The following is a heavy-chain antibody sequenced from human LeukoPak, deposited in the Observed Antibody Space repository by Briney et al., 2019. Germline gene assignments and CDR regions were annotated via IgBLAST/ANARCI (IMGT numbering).Heavy chain of an antibody. CDR2: INHSGST. D-gene: IGHD3-10*01. CDR1: VGSFSGYY. CDR3: PRLPTMVRGVIIPFDY. V-gene: IGHV4-34*01. J-gene: IGHJ4*02. Sequence: PSETLSLTCAVYVGSFSGYYWSWIRQPPGKGLEWIGEINHSGSTNYNPSLKSRVTISVDTSKNQFSLKLSPVPAADTAVYYCPRLPTMVRGVIIPFDYWGQGTLVTVSS.